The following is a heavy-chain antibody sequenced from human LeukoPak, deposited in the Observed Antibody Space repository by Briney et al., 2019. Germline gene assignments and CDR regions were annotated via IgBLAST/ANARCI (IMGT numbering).Heavy chain of an antibody. V-gene: IGHV4-59*08. CDR2: IYYSGST. J-gene: IGHJ3*02. Sequence: SETLSLTCTVSGGSIMNNYWSWIRQPPGKGLEWIGYIYYSGSTNYNPSLKSRVTISVDTSKNQFSLKMSSVTAADTAVYYCATSSKGGLEAFDIWGQGTMVTVSS. CDR3: ATSSKGGLEAFDI. D-gene: IGHD3-16*01. CDR1: GGSIMNNY.